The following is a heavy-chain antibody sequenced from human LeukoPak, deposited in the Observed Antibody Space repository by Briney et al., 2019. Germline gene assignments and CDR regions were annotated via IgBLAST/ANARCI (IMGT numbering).Heavy chain of an antibody. Sequence: GASVTVSCKASGYTFANYAIHWVRQAPGQRLEWMGWINAGNGNTKYSQKFQGRVTITRDTSASTAYMELSSLRSEDTAVYYCAREEMATIDFDYWGQGTLVTVSS. CDR1: GYTFANYA. V-gene: IGHV1-3*01. D-gene: IGHD5-24*01. J-gene: IGHJ4*02. CDR2: INAGNGNT. CDR3: AREEMATIDFDY.